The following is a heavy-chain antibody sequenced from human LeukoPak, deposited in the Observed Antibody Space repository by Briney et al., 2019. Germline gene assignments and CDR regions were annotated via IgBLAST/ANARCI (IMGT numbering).Heavy chain of an antibody. J-gene: IGHJ5*02. Sequence: GRSLRLSCAASGFTFSSYGMHWVRQAPGKGLEWVAVISYDGSNKYYADSVKGRFIISRDNSKNTLYLQMNSLRAEDTAVYYCAKDHIAAAGTRIDPWGQGTLVTVSS. CDR1: GFTFSSYG. D-gene: IGHD6-13*01. V-gene: IGHV3-30*18. CDR3: AKDHIAAAGTRIDP. CDR2: ISYDGSNK.